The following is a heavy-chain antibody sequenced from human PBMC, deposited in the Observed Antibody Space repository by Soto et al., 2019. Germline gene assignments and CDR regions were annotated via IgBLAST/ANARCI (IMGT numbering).Heavy chain of an antibody. CDR2: IYYSGST. V-gene: IGHV4-59*08. D-gene: IGHD3-22*01. CDR1: GDSISSYY. CDR3: ARHGGWYYYDSSGYYYDY. Sequence: TSETLSLTCSVSGDSISSYYWSWIRQPPGKGLEWIGYIYYSGSTNYNPSLKSRVTISVDTSKNQFSLKLSSVTAADTAVYYCARHGGWYYYDSSGYYYDYWGQGTLVTVSS. J-gene: IGHJ4*02.